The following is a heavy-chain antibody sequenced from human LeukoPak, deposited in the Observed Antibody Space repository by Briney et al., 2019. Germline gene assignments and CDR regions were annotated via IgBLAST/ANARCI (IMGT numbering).Heavy chain of an antibody. CDR1: GGTFSSYA. V-gene: IGHV1-69*04. CDR3: AATRAPARYYDSSGPGGNYFDY. D-gene: IGHD3-22*01. J-gene: IGHJ4*02. CDR2: IIPILGIA. Sequence: SVKVSCKASGGTFSSYAISWVRQAPGQGLEWMGRIIPILGIANYAQKFQGRVTITADKSTSTAYMELSSLRSEDTAVYYCAATRAPARYYDSSGPGGNYFDYWGQGTLVTVSS.